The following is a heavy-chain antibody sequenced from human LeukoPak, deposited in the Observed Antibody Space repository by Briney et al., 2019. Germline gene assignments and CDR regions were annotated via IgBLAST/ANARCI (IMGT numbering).Heavy chain of an antibody. J-gene: IGHJ3*02. Sequence: SETLSLTCTVSGGSISSGGYYWSWIRQHPGKGLEWIGYIYYSGSTYHNPSLKSRVTISVDTSKNQFSLKLSSVTAADTAVYYCARFHLIDYDILTGERMLDIWGQGTMVTVSS. CDR2: IYYSGST. V-gene: IGHV4-31*03. CDR1: GGSISSGGYY. CDR3: ARFHLIDYDILTGERMLDI. D-gene: IGHD3-9*01.